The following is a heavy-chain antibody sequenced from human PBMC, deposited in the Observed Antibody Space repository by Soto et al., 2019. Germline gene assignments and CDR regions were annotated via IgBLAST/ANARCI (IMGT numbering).Heavy chain of an antibody. D-gene: IGHD6-13*01. CDR1: GGSISSTTYY. CDR3: ARRRSPNWYEP. Sequence: SETLSLTCTVSGGSISSTTYYWGWIRQPPGKGLEWIGNIFYSGRTYYNPSLKSRVIISVDTSKNQFSLNLSSVTASDTAVYFCARRRSPNWYEPWGQGTLVTVSS. CDR2: IFYSGRT. J-gene: IGHJ5*02. V-gene: IGHV4-39*01.